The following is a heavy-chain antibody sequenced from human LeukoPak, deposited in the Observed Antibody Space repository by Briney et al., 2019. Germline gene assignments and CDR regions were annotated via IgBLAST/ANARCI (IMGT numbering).Heavy chain of an antibody. CDR2: IYRSGST. V-gene: IGHV4-30-2*01. D-gene: IGHD4-23*01. CDR3: ARAGTYGGDPRGFDY. Sequence: SETLSLTCTVSGGSISSSSYYWGWIRQPPGKGLEWIGYIYRSGSTYYDPSLKSRVTISIDRSKNQFSLRLRSVTAADTAVYYCARAGTYGGDPRGFDYWGQGTLVTVSS. CDR1: GGSISSSSYY. J-gene: IGHJ4*02.